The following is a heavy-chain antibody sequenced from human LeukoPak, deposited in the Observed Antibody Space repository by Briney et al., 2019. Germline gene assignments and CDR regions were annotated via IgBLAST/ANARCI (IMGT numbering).Heavy chain of an antibody. D-gene: IGHD2-15*01. V-gene: IGHV3-23*01. CDR3: AKQLGYCSDGSCYFPY. J-gene: IGHJ4*02. CDR2: ISNNGGYT. CDR1: GFTFSSSA. Sequence: GGSLRLSCAASGFTFSSSAMSWGRQAPGKGLEWVSAISNNGGYTYYADSVQGRFTISRDNSKSTLCLQMNSLRAEDTAVYYCAKQLGYCSDGSCYFPYWGQGTLVTVSS.